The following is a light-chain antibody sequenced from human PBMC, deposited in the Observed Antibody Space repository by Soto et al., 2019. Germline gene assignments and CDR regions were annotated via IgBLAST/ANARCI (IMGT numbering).Light chain of an antibody. V-gene: IGKV1-5*01. J-gene: IGKJ4*01. CDR3: QQYDSFSPLT. CDR2: DAS. CDR1: QTISSW. Sequence: DIQMTQSPSSLSASVGDRVTITCRASQTISSWLAWYQQKPGKAPKLLIYDASTLEGGVPSRFSGSGSGTDFTLTISSLQPDDFGTYYCQQYDSFSPLTFGGGTKVEIK.